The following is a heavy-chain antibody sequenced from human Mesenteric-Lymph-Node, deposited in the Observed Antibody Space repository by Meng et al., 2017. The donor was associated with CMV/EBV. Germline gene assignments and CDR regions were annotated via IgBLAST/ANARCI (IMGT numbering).Heavy chain of an antibody. D-gene: IGHD1-26*01. Sequence: GESLKISCAASGFTFSSYWMSWVRQAPGKGLEWVANIKQDGSEKYYVDPVKGRFTISRDNAKNSLYLQMNSLRAEDTAVYYCARDGDSGSYYDQYYFDYWGQGTLVTVSS. CDR3: ARDGDSGSYYDQYYFDY. J-gene: IGHJ4*02. CDR2: IKQDGSEK. CDR1: GFTFSSYW. V-gene: IGHV3-7*01.